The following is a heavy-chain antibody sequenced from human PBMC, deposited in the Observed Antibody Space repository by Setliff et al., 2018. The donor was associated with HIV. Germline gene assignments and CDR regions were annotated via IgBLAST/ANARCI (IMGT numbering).Heavy chain of an antibody. Sequence: ASVKVSCKASGYTFSEYAIHWVRQAPGQRLEWMGRIDTDNGYRRYSPKLQGRVTITKDTSANTAYMELRGLRSEDTAVYYCARWCAAAGCYPAIYHFDSWGQGTGVTVSS. V-gene: IGHV1-3*04. CDR1: GYTFSEYA. D-gene: IGHD2-2*01. CDR2: IDTDNGYR. CDR3: ARWCAAAGCYPAIYHFDS. J-gene: IGHJ4*02.